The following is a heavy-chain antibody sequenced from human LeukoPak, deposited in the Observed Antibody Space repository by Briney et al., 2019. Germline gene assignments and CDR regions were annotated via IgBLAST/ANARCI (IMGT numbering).Heavy chain of an antibody. D-gene: IGHD2-2*01. CDR1: GGTFSSYA. V-gene: IGHV1-69*05. J-gene: IGHJ4*02. Sequence: GASVKVSCKASGGTFSSYAISWVRQAPGQGLEWMGRIIPIFGTANYAQKFQGRVTITTDESTSTAYMELSSLRSEDTAVYYCARVDRYCSSTSCYPTDYWGQGTLVTVSS. CDR3: ARVDRYCSSTSCYPTDY. CDR2: IIPIFGTA.